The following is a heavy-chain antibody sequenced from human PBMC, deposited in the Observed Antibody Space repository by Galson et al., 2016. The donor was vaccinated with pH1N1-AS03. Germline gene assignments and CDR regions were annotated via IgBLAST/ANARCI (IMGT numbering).Heavy chain of an antibody. CDR1: GFMFSTNA. Sequence: SLRLSCAVSGFMFSTNAMTWVRQAPGKGLEWVSGISASGGDTYYADSVKGRFTVSRDNSKHTLYLQMNSLRADDTAVYYCAKGGKGYCSSATCFSLSYYYYDYGMDVWGQGTTVTVSS. J-gene: IGHJ6*02. CDR2: ISASGGDT. D-gene: IGHD2-2*01. CDR3: AKGGKGYCSSATCFSLSYYYYDYGMDV. V-gene: IGHV3-23*01.